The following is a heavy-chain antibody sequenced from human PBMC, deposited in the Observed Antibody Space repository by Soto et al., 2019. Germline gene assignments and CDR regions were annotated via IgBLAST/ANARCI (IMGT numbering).Heavy chain of an antibody. J-gene: IGHJ3*02. D-gene: IGHD6-6*01. CDR1: GYTCTSYG. CDR2: TNAYNGNT. V-gene: IGHV1-18*01. CDR3: ARDQVIAARPASKYDAFDI. Sequence: QVPLVQSGAEVKKPGASVKVSCKASGYTCTSYGISWVRQAPGQELEWMGWTNAYNGNTNDAQKLQGRVTITRDTSMSTDYMELRSLRSDDTAVYYCARDQVIAARPASKYDAFDIWGQGTMVTVSS.